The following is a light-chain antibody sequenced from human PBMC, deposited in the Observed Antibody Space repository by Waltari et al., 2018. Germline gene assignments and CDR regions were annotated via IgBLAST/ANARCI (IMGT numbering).Light chain of an antibody. J-gene: IGKJ4*01. V-gene: IGKV4-1*01. CDR2: WTA. Sequence: DIVMTQSPDSLTVSLGERATINCKSSQRVWSNSNNKNYLNWYQQKQGQPPKLLIYWTATRESGVPDRVSGSWSGTDFTLTISSLQAEDVAVYYCQQYFDSHAVAFGGGTKVEIK. CDR1: QRVWSNSNNKNY. CDR3: QQYFDSHAVA.